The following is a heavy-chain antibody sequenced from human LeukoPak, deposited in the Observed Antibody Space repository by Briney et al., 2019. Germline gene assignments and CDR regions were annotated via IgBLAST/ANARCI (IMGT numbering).Heavy chain of an antibody. J-gene: IGHJ5*01. Sequence: SETLSLTCAVYGGSFTDYYWTWIRQPPGKGLEWIGEIGHSGSTNYNPSLKSRVTISVDTSKSQFSLHVNSVTAADTALYYCARSVQGYSGYDYNWFDSWGQGTLVTVSS. CDR3: ARSVQGYSGYDYNWFDS. CDR2: IGHSGST. CDR1: GGSFTDYY. V-gene: IGHV4-34*01. D-gene: IGHD5-12*01.